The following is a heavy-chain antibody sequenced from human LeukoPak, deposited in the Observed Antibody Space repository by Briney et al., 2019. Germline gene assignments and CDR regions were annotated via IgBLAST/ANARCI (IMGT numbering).Heavy chain of an antibody. V-gene: IGHV5-51*01. CDR2: IYTGNSDT. D-gene: IGHD5-12*01. CDR3: ARHTRYSGYDFGYYYYMDV. Sequence: GESLKISCKGSGYSFTSYWIGWVRQMPGKGLEWMGMIYTGNSDTRYSPSFQGQVTISADKSISTAYLQWSSLKASDTAMYYCARHTRYSGYDFGYYYYMDVWGKGTTVTVSS. J-gene: IGHJ6*03. CDR1: GYSFTSYW.